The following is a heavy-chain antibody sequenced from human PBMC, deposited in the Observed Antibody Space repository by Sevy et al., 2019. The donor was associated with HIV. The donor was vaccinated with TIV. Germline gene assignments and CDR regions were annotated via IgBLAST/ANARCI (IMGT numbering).Heavy chain of an antibody. CDR3: ANKRGYSHGPFDY. Sequence: SETLSLTCTVSGGSLSSSDSYWSWSRQPPGKGLEWLGYIHYTGGTYYNPFLKSRVAMSVDTSEEQFSLRLSFLTAADTALYYVANKRGYSHGPFDYWGQGILVTVSS. CDR2: IHYTGGT. J-gene: IGHJ4*02. D-gene: IGHD5-12*01. V-gene: IGHV4-30-4*01. CDR1: GGSLSSSDSY.